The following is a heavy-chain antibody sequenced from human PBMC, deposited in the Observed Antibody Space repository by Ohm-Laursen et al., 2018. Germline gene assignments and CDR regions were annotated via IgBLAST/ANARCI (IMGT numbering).Heavy chain of an antibody. J-gene: IGHJ4*02. CDR2: TYYRSKWYN. D-gene: IGHD6-13*01. V-gene: IGHV6-1*01. CDR3: AGGEGLAGS. Sequence: QTLSLTCAISGDSVSSNRAAWNWIRQSPSRGLEWLGRTYYRSKWYNNYAVSLKSRITIKPDTSKNQFSLQLNSMTPEGTAVYYCAGGEGLAGSWGQGTLVTVSS. CDR1: GDSVSSNRAA.